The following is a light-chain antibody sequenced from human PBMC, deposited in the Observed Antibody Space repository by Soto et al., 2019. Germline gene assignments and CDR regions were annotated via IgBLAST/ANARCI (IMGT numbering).Light chain of an antibody. V-gene: IGKV1-17*01. J-gene: IGKJ1*01. CDR1: QGIRTD. CDR2: AAS. Sequence: DIQMTQSPSSLSASVGDSVTITCRASQGIRTDLGWYQQKPGKAPKRLIDAASSLQSGVPSRFSGSGSGTEFTLTISRLQPEDFATYYCLQHTSYPWTFCQGTNVEIK. CDR3: LQHTSYPWT.